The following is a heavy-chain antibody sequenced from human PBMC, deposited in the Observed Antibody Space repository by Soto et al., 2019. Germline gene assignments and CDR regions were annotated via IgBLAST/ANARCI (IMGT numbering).Heavy chain of an antibody. CDR2: IYYSGST. CDR1: GGSISSYY. D-gene: IGHD3-10*01. V-gene: IGHV4-59*08. Sequence: SETLSLTCTVSGGSISSYYWSWIRQPPGKGLEWIGYIYYSGSTNYNPSLKSRVTISVDTSKNQFSLKLSSVTAADTAVYYCARLLLWFGEGYFDYWGQGTLVTVSS. CDR3: ARLLLWFGEGYFDY. J-gene: IGHJ4*02.